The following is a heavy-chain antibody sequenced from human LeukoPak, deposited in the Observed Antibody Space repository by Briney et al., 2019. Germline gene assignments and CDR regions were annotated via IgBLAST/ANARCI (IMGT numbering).Heavy chain of an antibody. CDR3: ATNTRAYYYDSSGYYVPSYFDY. Sequence: SETLSLTCTVSGGSISSSSYYWGWTRQPPGKGLEWIGSIEYSGSTYYNPSLKSRVTISVDTSKNQFSLKLNSVTAADTAVYYCATNTRAYYYDSSGYYVPSYFDYWGQGTLVTVSS. J-gene: IGHJ4*02. CDR1: GGSISSSSYY. CDR2: IEYSGST. D-gene: IGHD3-22*01. V-gene: IGHV4-39*01.